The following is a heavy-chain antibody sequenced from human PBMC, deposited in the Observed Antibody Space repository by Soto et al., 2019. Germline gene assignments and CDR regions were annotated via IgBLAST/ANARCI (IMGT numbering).Heavy chain of an antibody. Sequence: ASVKVSCKASGYTFTGQYMHWVRQAPGQGLEWMGWINPDSGDTKYAQKFQGRVTMTRDTSISTVYMELSSLRSEDTAVYYCARRAYYDFWSGYYSGWFDPWGQGTLVTVSS. V-gene: IGHV1-2*02. CDR1: GYTFTGQY. CDR2: INPDSGDT. D-gene: IGHD3-3*01. CDR3: ARRAYYDFWSGYYSGWFDP. J-gene: IGHJ5*02.